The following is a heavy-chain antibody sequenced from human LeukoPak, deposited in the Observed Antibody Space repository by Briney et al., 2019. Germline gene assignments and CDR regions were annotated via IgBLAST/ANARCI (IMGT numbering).Heavy chain of an antibody. J-gene: IGHJ4*02. Sequence: GGSLRLSCAASGFTFSSYAMSWVRQAPGKGLEWVSAISGSGDSTYYSDSVKGRFTISRDNSKTTLYVQMNSLGAEDTALYYCAKPLVSDYYDSSGYWGYWGQGTLVTVSS. CDR2: ISGSGDST. CDR1: GFTFSSYA. V-gene: IGHV3-23*01. D-gene: IGHD3-22*01. CDR3: AKPLVSDYYDSSGYWGY.